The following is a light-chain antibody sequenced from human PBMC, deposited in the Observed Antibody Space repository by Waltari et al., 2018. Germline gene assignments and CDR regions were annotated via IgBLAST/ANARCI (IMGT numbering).Light chain of an antibody. CDR3: ATWDDSLRGPV. J-gene: IGLJ3*02. V-gene: IGLV1-36*01. CDR2: YNN. CDR1: NSNIGTNA. Sequence: QPMLTPPPSLSGAPRQGVTISCSGSNSNIGTNAVSWYQHLPGQAPKLLIYYNNLVASGVSDRFSGSKSGTSASLAISRLQSDDEAHYYCATWDDSLRGPVFGGGTKLTVL.